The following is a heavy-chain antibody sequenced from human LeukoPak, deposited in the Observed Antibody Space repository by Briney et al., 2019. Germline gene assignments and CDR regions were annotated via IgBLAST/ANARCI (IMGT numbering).Heavy chain of an antibody. CDR1: GFAFGGYA. D-gene: IGHD2-2*02. Sequence: GGSLRLSCTASGFAFGGYAMSWVRQAPGKGLEWVSAISGSGGSTYYADSVKGRFTISRDNSKNTLYLQMNSLRAEDTAVYYCAKDIVVVPAAIPGAFDIWGQGTMVTVSS. V-gene: IGHV3-23*01. CDR2: ISGSGGST. J-gene: IGHJ3*02. CDR3: AKDIVVVPAAIPGAFDI.